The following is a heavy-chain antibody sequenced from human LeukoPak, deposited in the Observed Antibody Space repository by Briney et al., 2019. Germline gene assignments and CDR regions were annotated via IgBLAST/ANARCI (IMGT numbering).Heavy chain of an antibody. CDR3: ARDYPGIAAANSFDY. CDR2: INPNSGGT. V-gene: IGHV1-2*02. Sequence: ASVKVSCKASGYTFTGYYMHWVRQAPGQGLEWMGWINPNSGGTNYAQKFQGRVTMTRDTSISTAYMELSRLRSDDTAVYYCARDYPGIAAANSFDYWGQGTLVTVSS. CDR1: GYTFTGYY. J-gene: IGHJ4*02. D-gene: IGHD6-13*01.